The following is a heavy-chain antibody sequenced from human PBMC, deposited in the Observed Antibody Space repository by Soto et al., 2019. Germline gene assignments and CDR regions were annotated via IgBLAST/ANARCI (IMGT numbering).Heavy chain of an antibody. D-gene: IGHD6-19*01. Sequence: SETLPLTCTVSGGSISSYYWSWIRQPPGKGLEWIGYIYYSGSTNYNPSLKSRVTISVDTSKNQFSLKLSSVTAADTAVYYCARDQYSSGWYSWGQGTLVTVSS. CDR3: ARDQYSSGWYS. J-gene: IGHJ4*02. CDR2: IYYSGST. V-gene: IGHV4-59*01. CDR1: GGSISSYY.